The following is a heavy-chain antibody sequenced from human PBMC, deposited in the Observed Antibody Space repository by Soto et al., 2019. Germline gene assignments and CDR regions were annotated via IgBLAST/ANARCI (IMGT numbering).Heavy chain of an antibody. J-gene: IGHJ4*02. CDR3: ARDNCSGGSCYPDFDY. CDR1: GFTFSSYE. CDR2: ISSSGSTI. V-gene: IGHV3-48*03. Sequence: GGSLRLSCAASGFTFSSYEMNWVRQAPGKGLEWVSYISSSGSTIYYADSVKGRFTISRDNAKNSLYLQMNSLRAEDTAVYYCARDNCSGGSCYPDFDYWGQGTLVTVSS. D-gene: IGHD2-15*01.